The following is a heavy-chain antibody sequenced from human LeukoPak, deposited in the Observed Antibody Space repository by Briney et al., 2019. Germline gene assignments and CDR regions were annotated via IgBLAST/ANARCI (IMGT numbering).Heavy chain of an antibody. CDR2: ISSASGSI. Sequence: PGGSLRLSCAASGFTFSSYSMNWVRQAPGKGLEWVSYISSASGSIYYADSVKGRFTISRDNAKNSLFLQMNSLRAEDTAVYYCARGGYYDSGSYSNWFDPWGQGTLVTVSS. D-gene: IGHD3-10*01. CDR3: ARGGYYDSGSYSNWFDP. CDR1: GFTFSSYS. V-gene: IGHV3-48*04. J-gene: IGHJ5*02.